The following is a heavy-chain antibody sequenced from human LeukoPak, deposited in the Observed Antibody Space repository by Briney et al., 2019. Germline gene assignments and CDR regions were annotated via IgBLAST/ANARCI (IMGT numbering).Heavy chain of an antibody. CDR2: ISYDGSNK. CDR3: AKDLPPIAVAGFFDY. D-gene: IGHD6-19*01. J-gene: IGHJ4*02. V-gene: IGHV3-30*18. CDR1: GFTFSSYG. Sequence: AGRSLRLSCAASGFTFSSYGMHWVRQAPGKGLEWVAVISYDGSNKYYADSVKGRFTISRDNSKNTLYLQVNSLRAEDTAVYYCAKDLPPIAVAGFFDYWGQGTLVTVSS.